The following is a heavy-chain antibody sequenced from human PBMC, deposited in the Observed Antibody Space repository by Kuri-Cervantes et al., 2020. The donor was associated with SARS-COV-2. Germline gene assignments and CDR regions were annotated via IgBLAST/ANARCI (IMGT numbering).Heavy chain of an antibody. D-gene: IGHD3-3*01. Sequence: LRLSCTVSGGSISSGSYYWSWIRQPAGKGLEWIGRIYTSGSSNYNPSLKSRVTISVDTSKNQFSLKLSSVTAADTAVYYCARWPSWSGSIDYWGQGTLVTVSS. V-gene: IGHV4-61*02. CDR3: ARWPSWSGSIDY. CDR1: GGSISSGSYY. J-gene: IGHJ4*02. CDR2: IYTSGSS.